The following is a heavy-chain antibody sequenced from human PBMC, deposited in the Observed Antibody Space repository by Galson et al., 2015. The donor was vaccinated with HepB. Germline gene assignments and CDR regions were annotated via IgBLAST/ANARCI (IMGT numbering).Heavy chain of an antibody. CDR2: IYPGDSDT. J-gene: IGHJ2*01. CDR3: ARVSNSYWYFDL. V-gene: IGHV5-51*01. Sequence: QSGAEVKKPGESLKISCQDSGSGFTNYWIGWVRQMPDKGLEWMGIIYPGDSDTRYSPSFQGQVTISADKSISTAYLQWSSLKTSDTAMYYCARVSNSYWYFDLWGRGTLVTVSS. CDR1: GSGFTNYW. D-gene: IGHD4-11*01.